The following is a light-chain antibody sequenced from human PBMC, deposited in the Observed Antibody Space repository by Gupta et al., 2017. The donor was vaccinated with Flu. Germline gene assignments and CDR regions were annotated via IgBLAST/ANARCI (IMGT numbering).Light chain of an antibody. CDR3: LQYNSFPTWT. CDR1: QDIRSD. V-gene: IGKV1-17*01. Sequence: DIQMTQSPSSLSASVGDRVTITCRASQDIRSDLAWYQEKPGKAPKRLIYAASNLQNGVPSRFSGSGYGTEFTLTISSRQPEDFATYYCLQYNSFPTWTFGQGTKVEIK. CDR2: AAS. J-gene: IGKJ1*01.